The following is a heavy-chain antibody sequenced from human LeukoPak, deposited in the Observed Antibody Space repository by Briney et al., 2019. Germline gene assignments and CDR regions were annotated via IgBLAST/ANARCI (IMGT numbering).Heavy chain of an antibody. CDR3: AVGAVPSSYYFDY. CDR1: GGSISSSNW. CDR2: IYHSGST. V-gene: IGHV4-4*02. Sequence: SGTLSLTCAVSGGSISSSNWWSWVRQPPGKGLGWIGEIYHSGSTNYNPSLKSRATISVDKSKNQFSLKLSSVTAADTAVYYCAVGAVPSSYYFDYWGQGTLVTVSS. D-gene: IGHD1-26*01. J-gene: IGHJ4*02.